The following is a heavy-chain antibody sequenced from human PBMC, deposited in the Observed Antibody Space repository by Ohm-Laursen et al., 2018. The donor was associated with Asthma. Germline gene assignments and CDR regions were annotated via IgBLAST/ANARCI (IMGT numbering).Heavy chain of an antibody. CDR3: ANQPYDSSGYYFAY. V-gene: IGHV3-30*04. CDR1: GFTFSSYA. Sequence: SLRLSCAASGFTFSSYAMHWVRQAPGKGLEWVAIISYDGSSKYFTDSVKGRFTISRDNSKNTLYLQMNSLRAEDTAVYYCANQPYDSSGYYFAYWGQGTLVTVSS. CDR2: ISYDGSSK. J-gene: IGHJ4*02. D-gene: IGHD3-22*01.